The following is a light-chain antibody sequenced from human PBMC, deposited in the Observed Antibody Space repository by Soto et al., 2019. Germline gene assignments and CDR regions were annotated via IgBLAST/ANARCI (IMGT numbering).Light chain of an antibody. CDR2: QDN. J-gene: IGLJ2*01. CDR1: KLGDKY. V-gene: IGLV3-1*01. Sequence: SYELTQPPAVSVSPGQTASITCSGDKLGDKYASWYQQKPGQSPVLVIHQDNKRPSGIPESFSGSNSGNTATLTISGTQAMDEAHYYCQTWGRGTHVVFGGGTKLTVL. CDR3: QTWGRGTHVV.